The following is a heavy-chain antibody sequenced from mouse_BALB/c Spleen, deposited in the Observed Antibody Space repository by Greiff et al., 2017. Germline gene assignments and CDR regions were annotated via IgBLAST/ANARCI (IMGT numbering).Heavy chain of an antibody. Sequence: EVQVVESGGGLVQPGGSLKLSCAASGFTFSSYTMSWVRQTPEKRLEWVAYISNGGGSTYYPDTVKGRFTISRDNAKNTLYLQMSSLKSEDTAMYYCARLTPFAYWGQGTLVTVSA. CDR2: ISNGGGST. CDR3: ARLTPFAY. J-gene: IGHJ3*01. V-gene: IGHV5-12-2*01. CDR1: GFTFSSYT.